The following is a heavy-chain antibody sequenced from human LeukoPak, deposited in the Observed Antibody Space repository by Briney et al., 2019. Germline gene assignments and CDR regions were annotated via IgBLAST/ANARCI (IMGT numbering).Heavy chain of an antibody. V-gene: IGHV3-13*01. CDR3: ARSPSYSSSWYALDS. CDR1: GFTFSGYD. J-gene: IGHJ4*02. Sequence: GGSLRLSYEASGFTFSGYDMHWVRQATGKGLEWVSAIGTTGDTYYSDSVRGRFTISRENAKNSLDLQMNSLRAGDTAVYYCARSPSYSSSWYALDSWGQGTLVTVSS. D-gene: IGHD6-13*01. CDR2: IGTTGDT.